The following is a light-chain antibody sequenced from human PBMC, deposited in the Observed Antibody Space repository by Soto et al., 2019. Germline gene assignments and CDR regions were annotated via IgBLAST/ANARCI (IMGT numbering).Light chain of an antibody. CDR1: SSDIGSSNY. CDR3: SSYGASSTL. Sequence: QSALTQPASLSGSPGQSITISCTGTSSDIGSSNYVSWYQQHPGKAPKLMIFDVSYRPSGISDRFSVSKSGNTASLTISGIQPEDEADYYCSSYGASSTLFGGGTKVTVL. V-gene: IGLV2-14*03. CDR2: DVS. J-gene: IGLJ3*02.